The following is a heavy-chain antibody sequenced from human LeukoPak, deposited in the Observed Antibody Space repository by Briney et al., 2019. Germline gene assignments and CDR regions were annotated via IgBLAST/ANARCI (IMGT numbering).Heavy chain of an antibody. Sequence: GGSLRLSCAASGFTFSSYGMHWVRQAPGKGLEWVAVISYDGSNKYYADSVKGRFTISRDNSKHTLYLQMNSLRAEDTAVYYCAKDRSGESYYYYGMDVWGQGTTVTVSS. CDR3: AKDRSGESYYYYGMDV. CDR2: ISYDGSNK. D-gene: IGHD3-10*01. V-gene: IGHV3-30*18. J-gene: IGHJ6*02. CDR1: GFTFSSYG.